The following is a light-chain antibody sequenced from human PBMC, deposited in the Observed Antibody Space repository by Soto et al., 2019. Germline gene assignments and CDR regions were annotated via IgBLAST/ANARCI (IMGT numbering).Light chain of an antibody. J-gene: IGKJ2*01. CDR2: TAS. CDR1: QNINTW. V-gene: IGKV1-5*03. CDR3: QQYDGFST. Sequence: DIHMTQSPSTLSASVGDRVTITCRASQNINTWLAWYQQKPGKAPKLLIYTASSLESGVPSRFSGSGSGTEFTLTIHSLQPDDFATYYCQQYDGFSTFGQGTKLDLK.